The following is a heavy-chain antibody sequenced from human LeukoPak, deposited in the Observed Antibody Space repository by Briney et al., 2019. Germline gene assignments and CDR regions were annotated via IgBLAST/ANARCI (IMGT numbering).Heavy chain of an antibody. J-gene: IGHJ5*02. D-gene: IGHD2-2*01. CDR2: ISSSGSTI. V-gene: IGHV3-48*03. CDR1: GFTFSSYE. Sequence: GGSLRLSCAASGFTFSSYEMNWVRQAPGKGLEWVSYISSSGSTIYYADSVKGRFTIPRDNAKNSLYLQMNSLRAEDTALYYCARDVRHRYCSSSSCYWGWLDPWGRGTLVTVSS. CDR3: ARDVRHRYCSSSSCYWGWLDP.